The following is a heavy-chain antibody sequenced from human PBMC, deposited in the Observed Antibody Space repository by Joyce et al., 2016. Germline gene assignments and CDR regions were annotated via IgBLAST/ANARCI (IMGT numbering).Heavy chain of an antibody. CDR3: ARERGGGMSAIDI. Sequence: EVQLVEAGGALVQPGGSLRLSCAASGFTFSAYEIHWVRQTTGKGLEWVSAIGTAGDPYYAGSVKGRFTISRENAKSSLFLQMNSLRAEDTAVYYCARERGGGMSAIDIWGQGTMVTVSS. D-gene: IGHD3-16*01. CDR1: GFTFSAYE. V-gene: IGHV3-13*05. CDR2: IGTAGDP. J-gene: IGHJ3*02.